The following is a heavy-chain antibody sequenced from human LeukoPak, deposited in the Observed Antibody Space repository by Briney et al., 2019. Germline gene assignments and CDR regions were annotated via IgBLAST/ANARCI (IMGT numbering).Heavy chain of an antibody. D-gene: IGHD6-19*01. J-gene: IGHJ3*02. CDR1: GGSFSGYY. Sequence: SETLSLTCAVYGGSFSGYYWSWIRQPPGKGLEWIGEINHSGSTNYNPSLKSRVTISVDTSKNQFSLKLSSVTAADTAVYYCARSSLAGDNAFVIWGQGTMVTVSS. CDR2: INHSGST. V-gene: IGHV4-34*01. CDR3: ARSSLAGDNAFVI.